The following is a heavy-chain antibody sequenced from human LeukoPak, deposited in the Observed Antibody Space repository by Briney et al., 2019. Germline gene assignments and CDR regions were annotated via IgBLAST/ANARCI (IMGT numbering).Heavy chain of an antibody. CDR3: ARDVMITFGGVIARGAFDI. CDR1: GYTFTSYV. V-gene: IGHV1-18*01. D-gene: IGHD3-16*02. CDR2: ISAYNGNT. Sequence: ASVKVSYKASGYTFTSYVISWVRQAPGQGLEWMGWISAYNGNTNSAQKLQGRVTMITDTSTSTAYMELRSLRSDDTAVYYCARDVMITFGGVIARGAFDIWGQGTMVTVSS. J-gene: IGHJ3*02.